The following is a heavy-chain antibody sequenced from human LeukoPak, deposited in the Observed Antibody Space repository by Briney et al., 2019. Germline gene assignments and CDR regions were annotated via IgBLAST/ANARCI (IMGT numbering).Heavy chain of an antibody. Sequence: SETLSLTCTVSGGSISSYYWSWIRQPPGKGLEWIGYIYYSGSTNYNPSLKSRVTISADTSKNQFSLKLSSVTAADTAVYYCARDISDSSGYYRHFDYWGQGTLITVSS. CDR3: ARDISDSSGYYRHFDY. V-gene: IGHV4-59*01. CDR2: IYYSGST. CDR1: GGSISSYY. J-gene: IGHJ4*02. D-gene: IGHD3-22*01.